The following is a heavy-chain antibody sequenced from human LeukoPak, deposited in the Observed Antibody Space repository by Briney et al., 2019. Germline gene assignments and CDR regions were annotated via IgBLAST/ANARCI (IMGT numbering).Heavy chain of an antibody. CDR2: IYSFGMT. CDR1: GASIQNYY. D-gene: IGHD2-15*01. V-gene: IGHV4-4*07. Sequence: SETLSLTCSVTGASIQNYYWSWIRQPAGRGLEWIGRIYSFGMTDYNPSLTSRVTMSVDTSKNQFSLTLRSVTAADTAMYYCARDRAGDDSVVRLDYWARESWSPSP. J-gene: IGHJ4*02. CDR3: ARDRAGDDSVVRLDY.